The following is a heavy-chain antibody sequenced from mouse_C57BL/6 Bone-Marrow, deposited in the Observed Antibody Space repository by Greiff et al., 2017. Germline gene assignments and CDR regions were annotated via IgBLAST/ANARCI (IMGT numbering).Heavy chain of an antibody. Sequence: EVHLVESGGGLVKPGGSLKLSCAASGFTFSSYAMSWVRQTPEKRLEWVATISDGGSYTYYPVNVKGRFTISRDNAKNNLYLQMSHLKSEDTAMYYCARDRDGNYAMDYWGQGTSVTVSS. J-gene: IGHJ4*01. V-gene: IGHV5-4*01. D-gene: IGHD2-1*01. CDR3: ARDRDGNYAMDY. CDR2: ISDGGSYT. CDR1: GFTFSSYA.